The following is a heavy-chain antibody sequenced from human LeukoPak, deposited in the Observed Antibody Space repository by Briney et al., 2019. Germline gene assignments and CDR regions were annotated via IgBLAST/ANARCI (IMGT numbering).Heavy chain of an antibody. J-gene: IGHJ4*02. D-gene: IGHD1-26*01. CDR1: GGTFSSYA. V-gene: IGHV1-69*13. CDR2: IIPIFGTA. Sequence: SVKVSCKASGGTFSSYAISWVRQAPGQGLEWMGGIIPIFGTANYAQKFQGRVTITADESTSTAYMELSSLRSEDTAVYYCACSIVGPTTGDYWGERTMVTVSS. CDR3: ACSIVGPTTGDY.